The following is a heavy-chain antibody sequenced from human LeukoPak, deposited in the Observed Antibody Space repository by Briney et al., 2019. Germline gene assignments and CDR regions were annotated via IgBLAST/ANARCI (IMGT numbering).Heavy chain of an antibody. D-gene: IGHD2-21*02. CDR3: AKAASYCGGDCYPYYFDY. CDR2: ISGSGGST. J-gene: IGHJ4*02. Sequence: GGSLRLSCAASGFTFSSYAMSWVRQAPGKGLEWVSAISGSGGSTYYADSVKGRFTISRDNSKNTLYLQMNGLRAEDTAVYYCAKAASYCGGDCYPYYFDYWGQGTLVTVSS. V-gene: IGHV3-23*01. CDR1: GFTFSSYA.